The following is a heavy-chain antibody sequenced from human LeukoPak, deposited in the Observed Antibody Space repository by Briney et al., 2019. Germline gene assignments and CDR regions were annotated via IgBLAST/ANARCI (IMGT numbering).Heavy chain of an antibody. CDR2: IYNDGTT. D-gene: IGHD7-27*01. Sequence: GGSLRLSCSASGFTVITSFMSWVRQAPGKGLEWVSVIYNDGTTYYADSVRGRFTISRDNPKNTLYLQMNALRAEDTAVYYCTKTGGPWDWGQGTLVTVSS. CDR3: TKTGGPWD. J-gene: IGHJ4*02. CDR1: GFTVITSF. V-gene: IGHV3-53*01.